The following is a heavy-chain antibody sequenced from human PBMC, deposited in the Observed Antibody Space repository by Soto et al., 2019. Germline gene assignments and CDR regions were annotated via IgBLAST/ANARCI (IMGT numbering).Heavy chain of an antibody. V-gene: IGHV3-30*18. D-gene: IGHD1-20*01. CDR1: GFSFSNYG. Sequence: QVHLVESGGGVVQPGRSLRLSCEGSGFSFSNYGIHWVRQAPGKGLEWVAVISHDGNSHHLADSVRGRFTISRDNSKNQVVLAMNRPRSEDSAVYYCVKAQERDAQNFAVVNNCFEFWGQGTKVNVSS. CDR2: ISHDGNSH. CDR3: VKAQERDAQNFAVVNNCFEF. J-gene: IGHJ6*01.